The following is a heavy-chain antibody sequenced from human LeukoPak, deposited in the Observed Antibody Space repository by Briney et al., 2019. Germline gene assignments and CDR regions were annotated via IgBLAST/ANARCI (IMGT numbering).Heavy chain of an antibody. CDR2: IHYSGSA. CDR3: ARDMGAPDYGSYSVDY. Sequence: SETLSLTCAVYGGSFSGYYWSWIRQPPGRGLEWIAYIHYSGSAAYNPSLKSRVTISRDMSTNQFSLKMTSVTAADTAVYFCARDMGAPDYGSYSVDYWGQGTLVTVSS. J-gene: IGHJ4*02. V-gene: IGHV4-59*01. D-gene: IGHD4-23*01. CDR1: GGSFSGYY.